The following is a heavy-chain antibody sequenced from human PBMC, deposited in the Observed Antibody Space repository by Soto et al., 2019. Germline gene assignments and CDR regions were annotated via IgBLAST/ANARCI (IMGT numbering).Heavy chain of an antibody. CDR3: ARPAADKAGTSSYYYYGMDV. V-gene: IGHV5-51*01. Sequence: GESLKISCKGSGYSFTSYWIGWVRQMPGKGLEWMGIIYPGDSDTRYSPSFQGQVTISADKSSSTAYLQWSSLKAWDTAMYYCARPAADKAGTSSYYYYGMDVWGQGTTVTVSS. D-gene: IGHD6-19*01. J-gene: IGHJ6*02. CDR1: GYSFTSYW. CDR2: IYPGDSDT.